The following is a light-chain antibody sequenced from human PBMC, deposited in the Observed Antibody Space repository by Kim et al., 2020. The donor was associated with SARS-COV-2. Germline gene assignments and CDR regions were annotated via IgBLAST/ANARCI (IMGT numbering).Light chain of an antibody. Sequence: SLAPGESAALSCRASQRVSSNYLAWYQQKPGQAPRLLIYGASSRATGIPERFSGSGSGTDFALTVSRLEPEDFAVYYCQQYAIAYTFGQGTKLEI. CDR3: QQYAIAYT. CDR1: QRVSSNY. V-gene: IGKV3-20*01. J-gene: IGKJ2*01. CDR2: GAS.